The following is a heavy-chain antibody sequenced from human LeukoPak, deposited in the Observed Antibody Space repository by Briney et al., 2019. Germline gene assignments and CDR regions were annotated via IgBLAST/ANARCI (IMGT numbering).Heavy chain of an antibody. CDR2: IYHSGST. D-gene: IGHD5-18*01. J-gene: IGHJ5*02. Sequence: SETLSLTCSVSDDSITMYYWTWIRQPPGKGLEWIGSIYHSGSTYYNPSLKSRVTISVDTSKNQFSLKLASVTAADTAIYYCAKGAGGFSYYNWFDPWGQGTLVTVSS. V-gene: IGHV4-38-2*02. CDR3: AKGAGGFSYYNWFDP. CDR1: DDSITMYY.